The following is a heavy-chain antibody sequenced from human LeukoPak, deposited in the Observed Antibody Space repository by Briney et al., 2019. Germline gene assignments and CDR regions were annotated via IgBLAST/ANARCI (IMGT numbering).Heavy chain of an antibody. J-gene: IGHJ6*03. D-gene: IGHD5-18*01. CDR3: ARARPQDSYSYGYVWGEDYYYMDV. CDR2: TRNKANSYTT. V-gene: IGHV3-72*01. Sequence: GGSLRLSCAASGFTFSSYWMSWVRQAPGKGLEWVGRTRNKANSYTTEYAASVKGRFTISRDDSKNSLYLQMNSLKTEDTAVYYCARARPQDSYSYGYVWGEDYYYMDVWGKGTTVTVSS. CDR1: GFTFSSYW.